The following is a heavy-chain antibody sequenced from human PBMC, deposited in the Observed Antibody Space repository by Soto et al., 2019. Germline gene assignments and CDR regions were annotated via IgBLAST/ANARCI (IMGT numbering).Heavy chain of an antibody. CDR2: ISGSGGTT. CDR3: AKNGRAAAMYNWFDP. CDR1: GFTFSSYA. Sequence: EVQLLESGGGLVQPGGSLRLSCTGSGFTFSSYAMNWVRQAPGKGLEWVSTISGSGGTTYYADSVKGRFTISRDNSKNTLYLQVGSLRAEDTAVYYCAKNGRAAAMYNWFDPWGQGTLVTVSS. D-gene: IGHD6-13*01. V-gene: IGHV3-23*01. J-gene: IGHJ5*02.